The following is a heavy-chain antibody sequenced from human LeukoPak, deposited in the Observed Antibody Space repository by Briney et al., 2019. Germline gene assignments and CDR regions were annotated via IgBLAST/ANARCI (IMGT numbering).Heavy chain of an antibody. J-gene: IGHJ4*02. Sequence: GGSLRLSCAASGFTIRDYVMSWVRQAPGKGLEWVSYIDPSGTALYYADSVKGRFTVSRDNGMNSLSLQLRSLRAEDTALYYCARAAYNWNWGQGTLVTVSS. CDR1: GFTIRDYV. V-gene: IGHV3-11*01. CDR3: ARAAYNWN. CDR2: IDPSGTAL. D-gene: IGHD1-20*01.